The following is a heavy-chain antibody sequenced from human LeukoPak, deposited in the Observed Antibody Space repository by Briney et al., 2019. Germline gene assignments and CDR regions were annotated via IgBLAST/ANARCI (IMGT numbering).Heavy chain of an antibody. CDR2: IYYSGST. Sequence: PSETLSLTCTVSGVSISSYYWTWIRQPPGKGLEWIGYIYYSGSTNYNPSLKSRVTISVDTSKNQFSLKMNSVTAADRAVYYCARGLATVTTYDYWGQGTPVTVSS. CDR1: GVSISSYY. CDR3: ARGLATVTTYDY. V-gene: IGHV4-59*01. D-gene: IGHD4-17*01. J-gene: IGHJ4*02.